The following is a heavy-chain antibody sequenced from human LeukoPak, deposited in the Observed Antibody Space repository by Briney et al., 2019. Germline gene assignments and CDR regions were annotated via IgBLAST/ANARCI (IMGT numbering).Heavy chain of an antibody. D-gene: IGHD1-1*01. V-gene: IGHV3-30*03. Sequence: GRSLRLSCAASGFTFSTYGMHWVRQAPGKGLEWVGVIGDDGTVKYYAESLKGRFTISRDNAKNTLSLQVNSLRPEDTALYYCAREGAWNNWYLDIWGRGTLVTVSS. CDR3: AREGAWNNWYLDI. CDR2: IGDDGTVK. J-gene: IGHJ2*01. CDR1: GFTFSTYG.